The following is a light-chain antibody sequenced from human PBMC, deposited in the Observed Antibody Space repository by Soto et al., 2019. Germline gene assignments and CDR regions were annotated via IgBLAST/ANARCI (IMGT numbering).Light chain of an antibody. V-gene: IGKV3-15*01. J-gene: IGKJ5*01. CDR3: QQYNYYVT. CDR2: GSS. Sequence: EIVMTQSPATLSVSPGERATLSCRASQSVTSNLAWYQQKPGQAPRLLIFGSSTRATGIPARFSGSGSGTEFILTISSLQSEDFAVYYCQQYNYYVTFGQGTRLEIK. CDR1: QSVTSN.